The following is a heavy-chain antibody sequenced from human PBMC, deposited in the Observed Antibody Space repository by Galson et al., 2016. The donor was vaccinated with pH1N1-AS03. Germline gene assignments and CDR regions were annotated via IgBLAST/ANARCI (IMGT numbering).Heavy chain of an antibody. D-gene: IGHD3-22*01. CDR2: IIPILGAA. CDR3: VRDFYAGSDYYDY. Sequence: SVKVSCKASGGTLSSYEISWVRQAPGQGLEWMGGIIPILGAAHYAQKFQGRFTITADESTGTAYMGLRSIESEDTAIYYCVRDFYAGSDYYDYWGQGTPVTVSS. CDR1: GGTLSSYE. V-gene: IGHV1-69*13. J-gene: IGHJ4*02.